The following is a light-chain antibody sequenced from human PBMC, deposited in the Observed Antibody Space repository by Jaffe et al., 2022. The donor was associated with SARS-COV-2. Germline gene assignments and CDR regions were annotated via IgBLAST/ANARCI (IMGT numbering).Light chain of an antibody. V-gene: IGKV4-1*01. CDR2: WAS. CDR3: QHYSSTPNT. Sequence: DIVMTQSPDSLAVSLGERATINCKSSQSVLYSSNNKNYLAWYQQKPGQPPKVIIYWASTRESGVPDRFSGSGSGTDFTLTISSLQAEDVAVYYCQHYSSTPNTFGQGTKLEIK. CDR1: QSVLYSSNNKNY. J-gene: IGKJ2*01.